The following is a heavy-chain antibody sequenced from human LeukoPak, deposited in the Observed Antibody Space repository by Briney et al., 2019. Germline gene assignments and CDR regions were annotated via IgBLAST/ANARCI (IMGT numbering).Heavy chain of an antibody. CDR1: GFPFSSYA. V-gene: IGHV3-23*01. D-gene: IGHD2-2*01. Sequence: PGGSLRLSCAASGFPFSSYAMSWVRQAPGKGLEWVSAISGSGGSTYYADSVKGRFTISRDNSKNTLYLQMNSLRAEDTAVYYCAKSGYCSSTSCYPRHYYYYGMDVWGKGTTVTVSS. CDR2: ISGSGGST. J-gene: IGHJ6*04. CDR3: AKSGYCSSTSCYPRHYYYYGMDV.